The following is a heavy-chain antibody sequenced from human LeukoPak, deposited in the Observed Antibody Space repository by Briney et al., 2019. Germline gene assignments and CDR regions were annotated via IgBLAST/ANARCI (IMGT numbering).Heavy chain of an antibody. J-gene: IGHJ4*02. CDR1: GFTFSSYA. V-gene: IGHV3-30-3*01. CDR2: ISYDGSNK. D-gene: IGHD3-3*01. Sequence: GGSLRLSCAASGFTFSSYAMHWVRQAPGKGLEWVAVISYDGSNKYYADSVKGRFTISRDNSKNTLYLQMNSLRAEDTAVYYCARNLIFGVVISPFDLWGQGTLVNGSS. CDR3: ARNLIFGVVISPFDL.